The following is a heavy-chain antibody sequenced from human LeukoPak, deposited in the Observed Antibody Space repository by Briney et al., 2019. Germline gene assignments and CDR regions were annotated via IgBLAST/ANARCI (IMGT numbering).Heavy chain of an antibody. CDR2: IYHSGST. Sequence: PSETLSLTCAVSGYSISSGYYWGWIRQPPGKGLGWIGSIYHSGSTYYNPSLKSRVTISVDTSKNQFSLKLSSVTAADTAVYYCARARDYGSGTWYFDYWGQGTLVTVSS. CDR1: GYSISSGYY. J-gene: IGHJ4*02. CDR3: ARARDYGSGTWYFDY. D-gene: IGHD3-10*01. V-gene: IGHV4-38-2*01.